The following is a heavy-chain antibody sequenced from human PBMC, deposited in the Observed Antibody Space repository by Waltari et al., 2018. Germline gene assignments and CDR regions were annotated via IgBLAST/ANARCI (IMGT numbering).Heavy chain of an antibody. CDR2: IIPIFGTA. CDR1: GGTFSSYS. V-gene: IGHV1-69*08. D-gene: IGHD3-9*01. J-gene: IGHJ4*02. Sequence: QVQLVQSGAEVKKPGSSVKVSCKASGGTFSSYSISWVRKAPGQGLEWMGRIIPIFGTANYAQKFQGRVTSTADKSTSTAYMERSSLRSEDTAVYYCANLGGPFDWLSLNDYWGQGTLVTVSS. CDR3: ANLGGPFDWLSLNDY.